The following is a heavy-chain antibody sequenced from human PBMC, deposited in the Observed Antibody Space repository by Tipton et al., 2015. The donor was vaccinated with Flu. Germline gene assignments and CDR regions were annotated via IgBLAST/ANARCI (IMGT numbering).Heavy chain of an antibody. Sequence: GLVKPSETLSLTCAVYGGSFSGHYWSWIRQPPGKGLEWIGEINHSGSPNYNPSLKSRGTISVDTSKNQFSLKVTSLTAADTAIYYCARGSGYANAYLDFWGQGTLVTVSS. CDR1: GGSFSGHY. V-gene: IGHV4-34*01. CDR2: INHSGSP. D-gene: IGHD5-12*01. CDR3: ARGSGYANAYLDF. J-gene: IGHJ4*02.